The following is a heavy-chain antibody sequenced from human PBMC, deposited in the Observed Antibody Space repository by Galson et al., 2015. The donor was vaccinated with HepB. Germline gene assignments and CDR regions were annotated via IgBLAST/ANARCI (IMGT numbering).Heavy chain of an antibody. V-gene: IGHV3-33*01. D-gene: IGHD3-22*01. CDR1: GFIFSTYA. Sequence: SLRLSCAASGFIFSTYAFHWVRQAPGKGLEWVAVIRYDGSNKFYADSVKGRFTISRDNSKNTVYLQMNSLRAEDTSIYYCARAGREELDYDDSSAFMFHGMDVWGQGTTVSVSS. CDR2: IRYDGSNK. CDR3: ARAGREELDYDDSSAFMFHGMDV. J-gene: IGHJ6*02.